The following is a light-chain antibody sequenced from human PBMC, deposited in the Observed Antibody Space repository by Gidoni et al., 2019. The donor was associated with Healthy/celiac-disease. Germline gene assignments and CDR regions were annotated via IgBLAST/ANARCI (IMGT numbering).Light chain of an antibody. CDR1: QSVSSSY. CDR2: GAS. Sequence: EIVLTQSPGTLSLSPGERATLSCRASQSVSSSYLAWYQQKPGQAPRLLIYGASCRATGIPDRFSGSGSGTDFTLTISRLEPEDFAVYYCQQYGSSLTTFGGGTKVEIK. V-gene: IGKV3-20*01. J-gene: IGKJ4*01. CDR3: QQYGSSLTT.